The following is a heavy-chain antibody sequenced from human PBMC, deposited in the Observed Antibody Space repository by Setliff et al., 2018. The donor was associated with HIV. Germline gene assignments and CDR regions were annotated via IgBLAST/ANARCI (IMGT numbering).Heavy chain of an antibody. Sequence: PSETLSLTCTVSGGAISSGYYYWSWIRQHPGKGLEWIGYIYYSGNPFYNPSLRCRVTISLDTSKNQFSLNLSSVTAADTAVDYCARGFDYAQRPPLYYFDYWGQGTLVTVSS. J-gene: IGHJ4*02. V-gene: IGHV4-31*03. CDR1: GGAISSGYYY. D-gene: IGHD2-2*01. CDR2: IYYSGNP. CDR3: ARGFDYAQRPPLYYFDY.